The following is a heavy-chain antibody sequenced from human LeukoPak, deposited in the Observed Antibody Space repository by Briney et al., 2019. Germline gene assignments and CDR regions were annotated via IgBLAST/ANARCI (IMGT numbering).Heavy chain of an antibody. J-gene: IGHJ4*02. CDR2: IYTSGST. Sequence: SETLSLTCTFSSASISSYYWSWVRQPAGKGLEWIGRIYTSGSTNYNPFLKSRVTISVDTSKNQFSLKLSSVTAADTAVYYCARASNWNYFRALDYWGQGTLVTVSS. D-gene: IGHD1-7*01. CDR3: ARASNWNYFRALDY. V-gene: IGHV4-4*07. CDR1: SASISSYY.